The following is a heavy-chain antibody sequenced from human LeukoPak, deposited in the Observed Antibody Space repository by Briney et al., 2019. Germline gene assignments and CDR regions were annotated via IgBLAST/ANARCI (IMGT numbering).Heavy chain of an antibody. Sequence: ASVKVSCKASGYTFTSYAMNWVRQAPGQGLEWMGIINPSGGSTSYAQKFQGRVTMTRDTSTSTVYMELSSLRSEDTAVYYCARERGITIFGAAFDPWGQGTLVTVSS. J-gene: IGHJ5*02. D-gene: IGHD3-3*01. CDR1: GYTFTSYA. V-gene: IGHV1-46*01. CDR3: ARERGITIFGAAFDP. CDR2: INPSGGST.